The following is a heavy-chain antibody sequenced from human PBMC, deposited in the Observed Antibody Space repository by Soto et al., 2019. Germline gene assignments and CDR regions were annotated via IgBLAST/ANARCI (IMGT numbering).Heavy chain of an antibody. CDR1: GFTFSSYA. V-gene: IGHV3-23*01. Sequence: GGSLRLSCAASGFTFSSYAMNWVRKTPGKGLEWVSTISDSGDRLYYADSVKGRFTVSRDNSKNTLCLQMNSLRAEDTAVYYCAKWGRIVVVPAASDGMDVWGQGTTVTVSS. J-gene: IGHJ6*02. D-gene: IGHD2-2*01. CDR3: AKWGRIVVVPAASDGMDV. CDR2: ISDSGDRL.